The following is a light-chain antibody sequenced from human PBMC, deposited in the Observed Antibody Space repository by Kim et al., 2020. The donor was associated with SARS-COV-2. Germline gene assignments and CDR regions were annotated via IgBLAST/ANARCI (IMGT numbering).Light chain of an antibody. J-gene: IGLJ6*01. CDR3: ETWDSNV. CDR1: SGHSSYI. CDR2: LERRGSY. Sequence: QPVLTPSSSASASLGSSSSGHSSYIIAWHQRQPGRAPRYLINLERRGSYNKGSGVPDRFSGSSSGDDRFLTISNLQSEDEADYYCETWDSNVFGSGT. V-gene: IGLV4-60*03.